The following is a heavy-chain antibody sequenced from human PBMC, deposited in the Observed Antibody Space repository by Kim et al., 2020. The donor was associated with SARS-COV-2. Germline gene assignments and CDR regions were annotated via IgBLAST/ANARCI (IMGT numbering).Heavy chain of an antibody. CDR3: ARGRFQYGGYNWFDP. Sequence: GGSLRLSCAASGFTFSSYGMHWVRQAPGKGLEWVAVIWYDGSNKYYADSVKGRFTISRDNSKNTLYLQMNSLRAEDTAVYYCARGRFQYGGYNWFDPWGQGTLVTVSS. V-gene: IGHV3-33*01. CDR2: IWYDGSNK. D-gene: IGHD2-21*01. CDR1: GFTFSSYG. J-gene: IGHJ5*02.